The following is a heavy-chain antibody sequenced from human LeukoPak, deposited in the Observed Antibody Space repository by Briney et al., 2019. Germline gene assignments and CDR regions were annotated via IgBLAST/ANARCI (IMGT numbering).Heavy chain of an antibody. CDR2: IYYTGIA. Sequence: PSETLSLTCTVSGGSISTYYWSWIRQPPGKGLEWIGCIYYTGIADFNASLKSRGTISVATSKNLFYLKLSSVTAADTAVYYCARGSITVVPAFDIWGQGTMFTVSS. CDR3: ARGSITVVPAFDI. CDR1: GGSISTYY. D-gene: IGHD4-23*01. V-gene: IGHV4-59*12. J-gene: IGHJ3*02.